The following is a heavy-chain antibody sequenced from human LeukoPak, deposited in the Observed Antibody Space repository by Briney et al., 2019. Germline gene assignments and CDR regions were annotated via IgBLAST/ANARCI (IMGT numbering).Heavy chain of an antibody. CDR1: GFTFGDYA. Sequence: PGGSLRLSCTASGFTFGDYAMSWFRQAPGKGLEWVGFIRNKAYGGTAEYAASVKGRFTISRDDSKTIAYLQMNSLKTEDTAVYYCTREKRYFDWFQADHWGQGTLVTVSS. CDR3: TREKRYFDWFQADH. V-gene: IGHV3-49*03. J-gene: IGHJ4*02. D-gene: IGHD3-9*01. CDR2: IRNKAYGGTA.